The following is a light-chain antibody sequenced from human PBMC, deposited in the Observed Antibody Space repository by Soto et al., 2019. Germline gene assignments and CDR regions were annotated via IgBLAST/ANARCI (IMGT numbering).Light chain of an antibody. CDR2: AAS. V-gene: IGKV1-39*01. CDR3: QQSYSTPMYT. J-gene: IGKJ2*01. Sequence: DIQMTQSPSSLSASVGDRVTITCRASQSISSYLNWYQQKPGKAPKLLIYAASSLQSGGPSRFSGSGSGTDFTLTISSLQPEDFATYYYQQSYSTPMYTFGQGTKLEIK. CDR1: QSISSY.